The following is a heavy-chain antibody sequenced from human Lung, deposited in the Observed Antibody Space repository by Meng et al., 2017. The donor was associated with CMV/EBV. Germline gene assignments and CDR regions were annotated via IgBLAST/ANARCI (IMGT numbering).Heavy chain of an antibody. CDR2: VNPISDDT. Sequence: VQLVQSGVEVKMPGAPVKISCQASGYSFSGFYLNWARQAPGHGLEWLGRVNPISDDTHLAQKFEGRITVTRGATINTAFMELTRLRPDDTAVYYCAKSSDNGWSSWGPGTLVTVSS. D-gene: IGHD6-19*01. CDR3: AKSSDNGWSS. J-gene: IGHJ4*01. CDR1: GYSFSGFY. V-gene: IGHV1-2*06.